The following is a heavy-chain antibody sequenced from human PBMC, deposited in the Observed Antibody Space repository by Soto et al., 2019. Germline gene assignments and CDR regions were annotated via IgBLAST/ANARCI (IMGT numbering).Heavy chain of an antibody. J-gene: IGHJ4*02. V-gene: IGHV1-8*01. CDR2: MNPNSGNT. CDR1: GYTFTIYD. Sequence: PSLKVSCKASGYTFTIYDINWVRQATGQGLEWMGWMNPNSGNTGHAQKFQGRVTMTRNTSISTAYMELSSLRSEDTAVYYCARGGSVRFWEWLLERVDYWGQGTLVTVSS. D-gene: IGHD3-3*01. CDR3: ARGGSVRFWEWLLERVDY.